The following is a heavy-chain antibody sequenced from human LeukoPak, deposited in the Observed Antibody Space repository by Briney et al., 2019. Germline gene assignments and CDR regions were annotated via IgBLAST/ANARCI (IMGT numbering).Heavy chain of an antibody. J-gene: IGHJ4*02. CDR3: AGDFVSVATLGVY. CDR2: IWYDGSNK. Sequence: PGGSLRLSCAASGFTFSSYGMHWVRQAPGKGLGWVAVIWYDGSNKYYADSVKGRFTISRDNSKNTLYLQMNSLRAEDTAVYYCAGDFVSVATLGVYWGQGTLVTVSS. CDR1: GFTFSSYG. V-gene: IGHV3-33*01. D-gene: IGHD5-12*01.